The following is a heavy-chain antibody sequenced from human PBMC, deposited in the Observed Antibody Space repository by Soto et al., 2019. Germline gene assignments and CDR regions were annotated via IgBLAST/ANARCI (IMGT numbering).Heavy chain of an antibody. CDR1: GGSISSGGYY. CDR2: IYYSGST. CDR3: ARVYDILSGAFDI. V-gene: IGHV4-31*03. J-gene: IGHJ3*02. Sequence: QVQLQESGPGLVKPSQTLSLTCTVSGGSISSGGYYWSWIRQHPGKGLEWIGYIYYSGSTYYNPSLKSRVTISVATSKNQFSLKLSSVTAADTDVYYCARVYDILSGAFDIWGQGTMVTVSS. D-gene: IGHD3-9*01.